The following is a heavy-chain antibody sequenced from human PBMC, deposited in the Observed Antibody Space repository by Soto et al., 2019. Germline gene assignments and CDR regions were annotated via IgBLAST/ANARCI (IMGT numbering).Heavy chain of an antibody. Sequence: ASVKVSCKASGYTFTSYAMHWVRQAPGQRLEWMGWINAGNGNTKYSQKFQGRVTITRDTSASTAYMELSSLRSEDTAVYYCARDLVVVPAAISPHNAFDIWGQGTMVTVSS. CDR2: INAGNGNT. V-gene: IGHV1-3*01. J-gene: IGHJ3*02. D-gene: IGHD2-2*01. CDR1: GYTFTSYA. CDR3: ARDLVVVPAAISPHNAFDI.